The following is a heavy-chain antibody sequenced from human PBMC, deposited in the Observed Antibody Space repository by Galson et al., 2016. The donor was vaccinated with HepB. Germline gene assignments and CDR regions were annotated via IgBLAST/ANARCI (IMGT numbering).Heavy chain of an antibody. Sequence: QSGAEVKKSGESLKISCKGSRNSFSSYWIGWVRQMPGKGLEWMGIIYPGDTETRYSPSFQGQVTISADKSISTAYLQWSSLKASDTAMYYCARSRGVQLWLRAFDIWGQGTMVTVSS. J-gene: IGHJ3*02. CDR1: RNSFSSYW. CDR3: ARSRGVQLWLRAFDI. V-gene: IGHV5-51*01. D-gene: IGHD1-1*01. CDR2: IYPGDTET.